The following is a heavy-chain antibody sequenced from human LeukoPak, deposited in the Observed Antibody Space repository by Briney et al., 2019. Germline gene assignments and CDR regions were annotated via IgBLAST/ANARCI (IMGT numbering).Heavy chain of an antibody. J-gene: IGHJ4*02. CDR3: ANDYYDRSDRRGGSYYFDY. V-gene: IGHV4-59*08. Sequence: SETLSLTCTVSGGSISGYYRTWIRQPPGKGLEWIGYMYYNGNTNYNPSLKSRVTISVDPSKNQFSLKLTSVTTADTAVYYCANDYYDRSDRRGGSYYFDYWGQGSLVTVSS. CDR2: MYYNGNT. D-gene: IGHD3-22*01. CDR1: GGSISGYY.